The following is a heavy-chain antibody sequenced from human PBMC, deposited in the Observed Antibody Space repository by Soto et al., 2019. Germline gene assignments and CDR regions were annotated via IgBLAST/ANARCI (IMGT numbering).Heavy chain of an antibody. D-gene: IGHD6-19*01. CDR2: INPNSGGT. V-gene: IGHV1-2*02. Sequence: QVQLVQSGAEVKKPGASVKVSCKASRYTFIAYHMHWVRQAPGQGLEWMGWINPNSGGTTYAQKFQGRVSMIRDTSISTVYMELSGLSSDDTAVYYCARGQGSGWYEDLDYLGQGTLVTVAS. CDR3: ARGQGSGWYEDLDY. J-gene: IGHJ4*02. CDR1: RYTFIAYH.